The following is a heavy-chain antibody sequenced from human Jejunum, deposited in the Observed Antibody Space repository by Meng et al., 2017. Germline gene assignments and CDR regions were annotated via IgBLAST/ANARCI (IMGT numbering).Heavy chain of an antibody. CDR2: ITPKSGGA. D-gene: IGHD3-16*01. Sequence: QVQLVQSGAEVKKPGASVKVSCQASGYFFTSFGISWVRQAPGQGLEWMGRITPKSGGALYTHRFQGRVAMTRDTSINTAYMELSSLTSDDTAVYYCACDQTAPYTGFNYWGQGTLVTVSS. CDR3: ACDQTAPYTGFNY. V-gene: IGHV1-2*06. J-gene: IGHJ4*02. CDR1: GYFFTSFG.